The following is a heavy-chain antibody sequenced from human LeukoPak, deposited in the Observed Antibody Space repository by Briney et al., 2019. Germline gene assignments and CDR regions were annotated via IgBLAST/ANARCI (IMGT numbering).Heavy chain of an antibody. CDR2: IYHSGST. V-gene: IGHV4-30-2*01. J-gene: IGHJ4*02. Sequence: SETLSLTCTVSGGSISSGGYYWSWIRQPPGKGLEWIGYIYHSGSTYYNPSLKSRVTISVDRSKNQFSLKLSSVTAADTAVYYCARDVSRFPGGADYWGQGTLVTVSS. CDR3: ARDVSRFPGGADY. D-gene: IGHD2-21*01. CDR1: GGSISSGGYY.